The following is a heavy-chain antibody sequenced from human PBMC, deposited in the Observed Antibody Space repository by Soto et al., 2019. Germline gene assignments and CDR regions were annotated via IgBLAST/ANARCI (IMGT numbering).Heavy chain of an antibody. D-gene: IGHD6-19*01. CDR2: ISSNGGST. Sequence: PGWSLRLFCAASGFTFSSYAMHWFRQAPGKGLEYVSAISSNGGSTYYADSVKGRFTISRDNSKNTLYLQMSSLRAEDTAVYYCVKDPGSGWYFDYWGQGTLVTVSS. V-gene: IGHV3-64D*06. CDR1: GFTFSSYA. CDR3: VKDPGSGWYFDY. J-gene: IGHJ4*02.